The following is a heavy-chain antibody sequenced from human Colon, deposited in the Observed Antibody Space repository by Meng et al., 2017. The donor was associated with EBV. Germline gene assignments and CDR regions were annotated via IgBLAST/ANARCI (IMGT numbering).Heavy chain of an antibody. V-gene: IGHV4-39*01. CDR1: GGFISSSHYY. D-gene: IGHD3-10*01. J-gene: IGHJ4*02. CDR2: IYHSGST. CDR3: ARRRGGSGRDC. Sequence: LQEAAPGPVKSSETLSPTGTVSGGFISSSHYYWGWVRQPPGKGLQWIGTIYHSGSTSYNPSLQSRVTMFVDTSKNQFSLMLTSVTATDTAVYYCARRRGGSGRDCWGQGTLVTVSS.